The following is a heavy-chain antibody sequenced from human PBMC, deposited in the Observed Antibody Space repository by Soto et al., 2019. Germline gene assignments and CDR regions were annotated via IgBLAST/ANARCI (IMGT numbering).Heavy chain of an antibody. Sequence: PGGSLRLSCAASGFTFSSYAMSWVRQGPGQWLEWVSAISGSGGSTYYADSVKGRFTISRDNSKNTLYLQMKSLRAEDTAVYYCAKPRLRCSGGSCLVPLDAFDIWGQGTMVTVSS. D-gene: IGHD2-15*01. V-gene: IGHV3-23*01. J-gene: IGHJ3*02. CDR3: AKPRLRCSGGSCLVPLDAFDI. CDR1: GFTFSSYA. CDR2: ISGSGGST.